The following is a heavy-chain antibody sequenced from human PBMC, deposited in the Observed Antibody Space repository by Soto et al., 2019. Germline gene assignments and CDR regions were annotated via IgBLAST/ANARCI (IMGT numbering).Heavy chain of an antibody. CDR2: IIPILGIA. V-gene: IGHV1-69*02. CDR3: ASPSYCGNSESCLVY. J-gene: IGHJ4*02. Sequence: QVQLVQSGAEVKKPGSSVKVSCKASGGTFSSYTISWVRQAPGQGLEWMGRIIPILGIANYAQKFQGRVTITADKSTSTAYIELSSLRSEDTAVYYCASPSYCGNSESCLVYWGQGTLVTVSS. D-gene: IGHD2-21*02. CDR1: GGTFSSYT.